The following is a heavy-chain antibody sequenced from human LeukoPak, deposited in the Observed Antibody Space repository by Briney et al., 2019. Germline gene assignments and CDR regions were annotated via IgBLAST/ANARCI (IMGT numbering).Heavy chain of an antibody. J-gene: IGHJ4*02. D-gene: IGHD1-26*01. CDR3: AGGGGSYSPSSN. Sequence: GGSLRLSCAASGFTFSDYSMNWIRQSPGKGLEWVANIKQDGSEKYYVDSVKGRFTISRDNAKNSLYLQMNSLRAEDTAVYYCAGGGGSYSPSSNWGQGTLVTVSS. V-gene: IGHV3-7*01. CDR2: IKQDGSEK. CDR1: GFTFSDYS.